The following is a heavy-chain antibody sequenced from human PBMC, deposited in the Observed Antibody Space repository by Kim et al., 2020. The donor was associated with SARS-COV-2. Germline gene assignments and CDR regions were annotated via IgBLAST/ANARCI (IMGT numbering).Heavy chain of an antibody. Sequence: ASVKVSCKASGYTFTSYAMNWVRQAPGQGLEWMGGINTNTGNPTYAQGFTGRFVFSLDTSVSTAYLQISSLKAEDTAVYYCARPVREGELSSYTNWFDPWGQGTLVTVSS. CDR1: GYTFTSYA. CDR2: INTNTGNP. CDR3: ARPVREGELSSYTNWFDP. D-gene: IGHD3-16*02. J-gene: IGHJ5*02. V-gene: IGHV7-4-1*02.